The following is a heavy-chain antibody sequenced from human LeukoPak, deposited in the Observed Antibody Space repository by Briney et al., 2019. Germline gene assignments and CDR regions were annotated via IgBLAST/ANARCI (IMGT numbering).Heavy chain of an antibody. CDR2: NYNGGST. V-gene: IGHV3-66*01. CDR3: AGRHPAAAAIRLDY. Sequence: PGGSLRLSCAASGFTVNGSYMNCARHAAGKVLGWVSVNYNGGSTYYGESVKGRFTISKDNSKNTLFLLMSSLRADDTAVYYCAGRHPAAAAIRLDYWGQGSLVTVSS. J-gene: IGHJ4*02. CDR1: GFTVNGSY. D-gene: IGHD6-13*01.